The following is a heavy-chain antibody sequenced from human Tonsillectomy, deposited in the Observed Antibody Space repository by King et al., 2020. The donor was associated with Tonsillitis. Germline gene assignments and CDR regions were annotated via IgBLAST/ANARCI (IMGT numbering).Heavy chain of an antibody. V-gene: IGHV5-51*01. CDR1: GYSFTSYW. CDR2: SYPCDSDT. J-gene: IGHJ4*02. D-gene: IGHD2-2*01. CDR3: ARPAGYCSSTSAGCYFEY. Sequence: QLVQSGAEVKKPGESLKISCKGSGYSFTSYWIGWVRQMPGKGLEWMGISYPCDSDTRYSPSFQGQVTFSADKSISTAYLQWSSLKASDTAMYYCARPAGYCSSTSAGCYFEYWGQGTLVPVSS.